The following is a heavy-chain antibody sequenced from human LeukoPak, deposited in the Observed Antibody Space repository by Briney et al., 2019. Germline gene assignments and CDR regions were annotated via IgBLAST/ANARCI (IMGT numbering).Heavy chain of an antibody. J-gene: IGHJ4*02. V-gene: IGHV3-30*18. Sequence: GGSLRLSCAASGFTFSSYGMHWVRQAPGKGLEWVAVISYDGSNKYYADSVKGRFTISRDNSKNTLYLQMNGLRAEDTAVYYCAKPLSRRGLFDYWGQGTLSPSPQ. D-gene: IGHD3-16*01. CDR3: AKPLSRRGLFDY. CDR1: GFTFSSYG. CDR2: ISYDGSNK.